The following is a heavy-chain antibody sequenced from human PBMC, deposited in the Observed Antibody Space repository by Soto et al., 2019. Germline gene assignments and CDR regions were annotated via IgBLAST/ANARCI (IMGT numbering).Heavy chain of an antibody. CDR3: ARGLRGGRAIVVVGPDQCFDP. CDR2: INHSGST. J-gene: IGHJ5*02. V-gene: IGHV4-34*01. CDR1: GGSFSGYY. Sequence: QVQLQQWGAGLLKPSETLSLTCAVYGGSFSGYYWSWIRQPPGKGLEWIGEINHSGSTNYNPSLKSRVTKSGDTSQHQFSLKVSSVTAADTAVYYCARGLRGGRAIVVVGPDQCFDPWGQGTLVTVSS. D-gene: IGHD2-15*01.